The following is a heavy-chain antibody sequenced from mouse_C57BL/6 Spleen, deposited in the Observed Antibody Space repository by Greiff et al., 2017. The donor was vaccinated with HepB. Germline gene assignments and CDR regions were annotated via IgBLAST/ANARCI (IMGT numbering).Heavy chain of an antibody. D-gene: IGHD1-1*01. CDR3: ARWGTTVVANVEAMDY. V-gene: IGHV1-4*01. J-gene: IGHJ4*01. CDR2: INPSSGYT. CDR1: GYTFTSYT. Sequence: VQVVESGAELARPGASVKMSCKASGYTFTSYTMHWVKQRPGQGLEWIGYINPSSGYTKYNQKFKDKATLTADKSSSTAYMKLSSLTSEDSAVYACARWGTTVVANVEAMDYWGQGTSVTVSS.